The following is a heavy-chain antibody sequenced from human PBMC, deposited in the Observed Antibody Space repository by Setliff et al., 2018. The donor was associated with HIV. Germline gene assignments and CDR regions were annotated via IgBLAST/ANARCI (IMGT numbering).Heavy chain of an antibody. J-gene: IGHJ4*02. D-gene: IGHD3-22*01. V-gene: IGHV3-30*02. CDR3: ATTHHYARSGYYG. CDR2: IEHDGSNK. Sequence: GGSLRLSCAVSGFTFSTYGMHWVRQAPGKGLEWVTFIEHDGSNKYYAESVKGRFTISRDNSKSTLYLQMNSLRPEDRAVYYCATTHHYARSGYYGWGQGTLVTVS. CDR1: GFTFSTYG.